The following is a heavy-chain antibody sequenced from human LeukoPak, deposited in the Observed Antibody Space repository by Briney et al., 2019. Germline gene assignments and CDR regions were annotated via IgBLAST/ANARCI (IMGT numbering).Heavy chain of an antibody. D-gene: IGHD2-21*01. V-gene: IGHV3-23*01. J-gene: IGHJ1*01. Sequence: PGGSLRLSCAASGFTFSRYSMSWVRQAPGKGLEWVSGISNSGEHTGYADSVKGRFTISRDNSKNTVYLQMNSLRAEDTAVYHCVKCPPSYSAPYFQHWGQGTLVTVSS. CDR3: VKCPPSYSAPYFQH. CDR2: ISNSGEHT. CDR1: GFTFSRYS.